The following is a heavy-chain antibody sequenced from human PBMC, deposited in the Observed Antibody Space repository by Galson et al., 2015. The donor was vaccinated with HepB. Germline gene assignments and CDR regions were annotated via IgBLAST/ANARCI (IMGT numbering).Heavy chain of an antibody. V-gene: IGHV3-21*01. Sequence: SLRLSCAASGFTFINYNMNWVRQAPGKGLEWVSSISSDGSYIYYADSVKGRFTVSRDSAKNSLYLQMDSLRAEDTAVYYCTRDYRPDFGSGSYYPNWFDPWGQGTLVTVSS. CDR1: GFTFINYN. J-gene: IGHJ5*02. D-gene: IGHD3-10*01. CDR3: TRDYRPDFGSGSYYPNWFDP. CDR2: ISSDGSYI.